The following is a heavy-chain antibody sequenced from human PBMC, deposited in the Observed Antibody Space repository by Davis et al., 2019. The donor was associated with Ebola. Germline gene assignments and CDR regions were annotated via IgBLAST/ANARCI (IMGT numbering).Heavy chain of an antibody. J-gene: IGHJ6*02. CDR3: ARCRYGSGSYHYYYGMDV. CDR1: GGSISSSNW. CDR2: IYHSGST. D-gene: IGHD3-10*01. V-gene: IGHV4-4*02. Sequence: PSETLSLTCAVSGGSISSSNWWSWVRQPPGKGLEWIGEIYHSGSTNYNPSLKSRVTISVDTSKNQFSLKLSSVTAADTAVYYCARCRYGSGSYHYYYGMDVWGQGTTVTVSS.